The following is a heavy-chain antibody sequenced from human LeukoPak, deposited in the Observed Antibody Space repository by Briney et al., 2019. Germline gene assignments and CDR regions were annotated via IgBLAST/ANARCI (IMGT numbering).Heavy chain of an antibody. D-gene: IGHD5-12*01. J-gene: IGHJ4*02. Sequence: GGSLRLSCAASGFSFMNAWMIWVRQAPGKGLEWVGRIKSNADGGTPDYAAPARGRFAISRDDSKNTLYLQMNSLKTEDTAVYYCTTFYHKYSPYWGRGTLVTVSS. CDR3: TTFYHKYSPY. V-gene: IGHV3-15*01. CDR1: GFSFMNAW. CDR2: IKSNADGGTP.